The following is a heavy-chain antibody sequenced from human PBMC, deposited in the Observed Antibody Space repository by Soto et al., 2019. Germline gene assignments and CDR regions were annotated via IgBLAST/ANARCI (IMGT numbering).Heavy chain of an antibody. CDR3: ARTPDLYYYGSGSYYNLVAYYYYYGMDV. J-gene: IGHJ6*02. Sequence: SETLSLTCTVSGGSISSSSYYWGWIRQPPGKGLEWIGSIYYSGSTYYNPSLKSRVTISVDTSKNQFSLKLSSVTAADTAVYYCARTPDLYYYGSGSYYNLVAYYYYYGMDVWGQGTTVTVSS. CDR1: GGSISSSSYY. V-gene: IGHV4-39*01. CDR2: IYYSGST. D-gene: IGHD3-10*01.